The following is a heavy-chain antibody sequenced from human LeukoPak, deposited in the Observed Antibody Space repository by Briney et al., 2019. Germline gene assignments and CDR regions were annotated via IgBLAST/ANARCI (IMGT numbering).Heavy chain of an antibody. J-gene: IGHJ6*02. CDR3: ARGGGLDV. Sequence: PGGSLRLSCAASGFTVSTNYMSWVRQAPGKGLEWVSVVYRDDTTYYADSVKGRFTISRDNAKNSLYLQMSNLRVEDTAVYFCARGGGLDVWGQGATVTVSS. V-gene: IGHV3-53*01. CDR1: GFTVSTNY. CDR2: VYRDDTT. D-gene: IGHD3-16*01.